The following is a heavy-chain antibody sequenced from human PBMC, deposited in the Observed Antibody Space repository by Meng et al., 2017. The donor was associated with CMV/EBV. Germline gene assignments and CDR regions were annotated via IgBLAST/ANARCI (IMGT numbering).Heavy chain of an antibody. J-gene: IGHJ6*02. CDR3: AKRPPWTRTYYYYYGVDV. D-gene: IGHD3/OR15-3a*01. V-gene: IGHV3-30*02. Sequence: GESLKISCAASGFTFSSYAMHWVRQAPGKGLEWVALIRYDGINKYYADSVKGRFTISRDNSRNTLFLQMTSLRAEDTAVYYCAKRPPWTRTYYYYYGVDVWGQGTTVTVSS. CDR1: GFTFSSYA. CDR2: IRYDGINK.